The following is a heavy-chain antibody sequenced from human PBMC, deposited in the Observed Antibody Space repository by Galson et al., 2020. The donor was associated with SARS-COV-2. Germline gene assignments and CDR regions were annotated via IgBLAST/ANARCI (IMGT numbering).Heavy chain of an antibody. J-gene: IGHJ4*02. CDR3: AQGPCDILTGYPLYYFDF. CDR1: GFSLSTSGVG. CDR2: TYWNDDK. Sequence: SGPTLAKPTQTLTLTCTFSGFSLSTSGVGVGWIRQPPGKALEWLALTYWNDDKRYSPSQKNRPTITKDTSKNQVVLTMTNMDPVDTATYYCAQGPCDILTGYPLYYFDFWGQGTLVTVSS. V-gene: IGHV2-5*01. D-gene: IGHD3-9*01.